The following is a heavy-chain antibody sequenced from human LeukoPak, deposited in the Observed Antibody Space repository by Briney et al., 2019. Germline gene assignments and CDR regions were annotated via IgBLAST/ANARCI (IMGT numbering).Heavy chain of an antibody. J-gene: IGHJ4*02. CDR3: AKDPIVVVPAARDY. CDR1: GFTFSSYS. V-gene: IGHV3-23*01. D-gene: IGHD2-2*01. Sequence: PGGSLRLSCAPSGFTFSSYSMNWVRQAPGKGLEWVSAISGCGGSTYYADSVKGRFTISRDNSKHTLYLPINTLSAEDTAVYYCAKDPIVVVPAARDYWPQGTLVSVSS. CDR2: ISGCGGST.